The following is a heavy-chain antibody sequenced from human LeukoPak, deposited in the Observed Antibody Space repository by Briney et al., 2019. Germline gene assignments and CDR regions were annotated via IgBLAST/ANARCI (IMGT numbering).Heavy chain of an antibody. CDR1: GFNLGDSN. CDR3: ARDGRSTYYWFFDL. J-gene: IGHJ2*01. CDR2: IAHNRSRV. V-gene: IGHV3-30*09. Sequence: PGGPLRLSCGASGFNLGDSNAHGPRESPGKGLEWVAEIAHNRSRVYDAVYVRGRFAMSRDNFKNTLDLQMNSLRPEDTAVYYCARDGRSTYYWFFDLWGRGTLVTVSS.